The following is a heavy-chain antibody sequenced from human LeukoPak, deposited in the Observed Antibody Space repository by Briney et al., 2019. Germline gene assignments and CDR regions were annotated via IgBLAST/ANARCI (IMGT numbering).Heavy chain of an antibody. Sequence: SETLSLTCTVSGGSISSYYWSWIRQPPGKGLEWIGYIYYTGSTNYNPSLKSRVTISVDTSKNQFSLKLSSVTAADTAVYYCARDSPATSLFYYGMDVWGHGTTVTVSS. V-gene: IGHV4-59*01. CDR1: GGSISSYY. D-gene: IGHD5-12*01. CDR3: ARDSPATSLFYYGMDV. J-gene: IGHJ6*02. CDR2: IYYTGST.